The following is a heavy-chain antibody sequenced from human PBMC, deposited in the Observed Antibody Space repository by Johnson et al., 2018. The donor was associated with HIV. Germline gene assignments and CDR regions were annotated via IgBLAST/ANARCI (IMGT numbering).Heavy chain of an antibody. CDR3: ARVVRGLLGLRWAM. D-gene: IGHD3-10*01. CDR2: ISYDGSST. Sequence: VQVVESGGGVVQPGGSLRLSCATSGFTFSSYGMDWVRQVPGKGLEWVAAISYDGSSTYYPDAVKGRFTISRDNSKNTLYLQMNSLRAEDTAVYYCARVVRGLLGLRWAMWG. CDR1: GFTFSSYG. J-gene: IGHJ1*01. V-gene: IGHV3-30*03.